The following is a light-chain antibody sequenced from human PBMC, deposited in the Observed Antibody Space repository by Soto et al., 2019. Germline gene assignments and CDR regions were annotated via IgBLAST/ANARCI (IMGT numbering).Light chain of an antibody. CDR2: GAS. CDR3: QQYGSSPTWT. Sequence: EIVLTQSPGTLSLSPGERATLSCMASQSVSSSYLAWYQQKPGQAPRLLIYGASSRATGIPDRFSGSGSGTDCTLTISRLEPDDFAVYYCQQYGSSPTWTFGQGTKVEIK. V-gene: IGKV3-20*01. CDR1: QSVSSSY. J-gene: IGKJ1*01.